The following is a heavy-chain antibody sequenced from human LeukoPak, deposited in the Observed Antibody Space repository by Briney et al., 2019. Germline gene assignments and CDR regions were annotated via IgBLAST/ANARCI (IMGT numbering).Heavy chain of an antibody. Sequence: GGSLRLSCAASGFTFDDYGMSWVRQAPGKGLEWVSGINWNGGSTGYADSVKGRFTISRDNSKNSLYLQMNSLRTEDTALYYCAKDRNGSYDTWGQGTMVTVSS. CDR2: INWNGGST. V-gene: IGHV3-20*04. CDR3: AKDRNGSYDT. J-gene: IGHJ3*02. CDR1: GFTFDDYG. D-gene: IGHD1-26*01.